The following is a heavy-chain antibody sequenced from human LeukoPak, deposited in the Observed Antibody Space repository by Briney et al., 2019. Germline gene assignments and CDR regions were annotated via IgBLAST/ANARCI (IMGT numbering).Heavy chain of an antibody. CDR3: ARFDYGDYAGAADY. Sequence: GGSLRLSCAASGFTFRSYWMHWVRQVPGKGLVWVSRINSDETSTSYADSVKGRFTISRDNAKNTLYLQMNSLRAEDTAVYYCARFDYGDYAGAADYWGQGTLVTVSS. D-gene: IGHD4-17*01. V-gene: IGHV3-74*01. CDR2: INSDETST. J-gene: IGHJ4*02. CDR1: GFTFRSYW.